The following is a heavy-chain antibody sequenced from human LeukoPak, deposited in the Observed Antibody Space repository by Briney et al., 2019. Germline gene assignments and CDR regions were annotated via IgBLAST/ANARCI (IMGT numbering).Heavy chain of an antibody. D-gene: IGHD3/OR15-3a*01. CDR2: ISGSGGNT. Sequence: GGTLRLSCAASGFTFSSYGMSWVRQAPGKGLEWVSSISGSGGNTYYADSVKGRFTISRDNSQNTLYLQMNSLRAEDTAVYYCAKGDWDPDYWGQGTLVTVSS. CDR3: AKGDWDPDY. CDR1: GFTFSSYG. V-gene: IGHV3-23*01. J-gene: IGHJ4*02.